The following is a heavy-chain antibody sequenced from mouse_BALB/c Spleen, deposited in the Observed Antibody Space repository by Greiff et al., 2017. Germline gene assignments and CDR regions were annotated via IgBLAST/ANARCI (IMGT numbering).Heavy chain of an antibody. Sequence: DLVKPGASVKLSCKASGYTFTSYWINWIKQRPGQGLEWIGRIAPGSGSTYYNEMFKGKATLTVDTSSSAAYIQLSSLSSEDSAVYFCARDGNYVDYAMDYWGQGTSVTVSS. CDR3: ARDGNYVDYAMDY. CDR2: IAPGSGST. CDR1: GYTFTSYW. D-gene: IGHD2-1*01. V-gene: IGHV1S41*01. J-gene: IGHJ4*01.